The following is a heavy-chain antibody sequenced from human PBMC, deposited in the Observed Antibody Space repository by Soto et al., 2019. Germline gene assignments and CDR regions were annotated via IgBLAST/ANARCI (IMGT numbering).Heavy chain of an antibody. Sequence: WESLTIPCKCSGCSFTRYWISWVRQMPGKGLEWMGRIDPSDSYTNYSPSFQGHVTISADKSISTAYLQWSSLKASDTAMYYCARHQPDDFWSGHGMDVWGQGTTVTVSS. CDR1: GCSFTRYW. CDR2: IDPSDSYT. J-gene: IGHJ6*02. V-gene: IGHV5-10-1*01. D-gene: IGHD3-3*01. CDR3: ARHQPDDFWSGHGMDV.